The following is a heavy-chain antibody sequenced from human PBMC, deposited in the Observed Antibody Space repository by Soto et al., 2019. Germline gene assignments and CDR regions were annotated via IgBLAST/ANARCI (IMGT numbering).Heavy chain of an antibody. CDR1: GFTFSNHD. CDR3: VNDDVSGIPFSDY. CDR2: IGESGART. J-gene: IGHJ4*02. D-gene: IGHD1-1*01. V-gene: IGHV3-23*01. Sequence: EVQLLESGGGLVQPGGSLRLSCAASGFTFSNHDMTWVRQAPGKGLEWVSTIGESGARTYYVDSVRGRFTISRDNSRNTLYLQMNALRAEDTAVYYCVNDDVSGIPFSDYWGRGTLVTVAS.